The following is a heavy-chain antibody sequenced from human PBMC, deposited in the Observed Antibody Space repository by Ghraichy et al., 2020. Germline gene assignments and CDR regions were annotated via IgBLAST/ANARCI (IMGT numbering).Heavy chain of an antibody. Sequence: SETLSLTCTVSGGSISSGDYYWNWIRQPPGRGLEWIGSIYDSGSAYYNPSLKRRLTISVDTSKNQFSLKLSSAAGADTAVYYCARKGGGLAMDDWGQGTLVTGSS. V-gene: IGHV4-30-4*01. D-gene: IGHD3-16*01. CDR3: ARKGGGLAMDD. CDR1: GGSISSGDYY. J-gene: IGHJ4*02. CDR2: IYDSGSA.